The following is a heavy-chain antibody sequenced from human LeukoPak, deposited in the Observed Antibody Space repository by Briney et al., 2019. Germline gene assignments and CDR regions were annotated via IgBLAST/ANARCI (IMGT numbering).Heavy chain of an antibody. V-gene: IGHV3-21*01. CDR1: GFTFSSYS. CDR2: ISGSSSYI. Sequence: GGSLRLSCAASGFTFSSYSMNWVRQAPGKGLEWVSSISGSSSYIYYADSVKGRFTISRHNAKNSLYLQMNSLRAEDTAVYYCARDGGGSSGYYWGLGYWGQGTLVTVPS. D-gene: IGHD3-22*01. CDR3: ARDGGGSSGYYWGLGY. J-gene: IGHJ4*02.